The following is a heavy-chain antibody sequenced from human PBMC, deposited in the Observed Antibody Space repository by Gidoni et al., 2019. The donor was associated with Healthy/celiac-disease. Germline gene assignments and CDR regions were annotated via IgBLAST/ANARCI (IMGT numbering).Heavy chain of an antibody. Sequence: QVQLVQSGAEVKKPGASVKVSCKASGYTFTSYGISWVRQAPGQGLEWMGWISAYNGNTNYAQKRQGRVTMTTDTSTSTAYMELRSLRSDDTAVYYCARAAGYCSSTSCSGYYYYGMDVWGQGTTVTVSS. J-gene: IGHJ6*02. D-gene: IGHD2-2*01. CDR1: GYTFTSYG. CDR2: ISAYNGNT. V-gene: IGHV1-18*01. CDR3: ARAAGYCSSTSCSGYYYYGMDV.